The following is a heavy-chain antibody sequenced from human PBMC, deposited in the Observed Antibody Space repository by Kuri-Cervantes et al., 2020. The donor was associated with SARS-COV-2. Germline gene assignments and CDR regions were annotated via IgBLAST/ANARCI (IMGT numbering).Heavy chain of an antibody. J-gene: IGHJ4*02. D-gene: IGHD3-3*01. CDR1: GYTFTSYA. V-gene: IGHV1-3*02. Sequence: ASVKVSCKASGYTFTSYAMHWVRQAPGQRLEWMGWSNAGNGNTKYSQEFQGRVTITRDTSASTAYMELSSLRSEDTAVYYCARSRGYYDFWSGYQHLTTSGFDYWGQGTLVTVSS. CDR2: SNAGNGNT. CDR3: ARSRGYYDFWSGYQHLTTSGFDY.